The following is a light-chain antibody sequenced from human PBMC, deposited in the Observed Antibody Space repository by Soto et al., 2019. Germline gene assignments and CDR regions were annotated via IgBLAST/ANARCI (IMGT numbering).Light chain of an antibody. Sequence: QSVLTQPASVSGSPGQSITISCTGTSSDVGAYNFVSWYQHHPGKAPQLIIYDVNNRPSGVSDRFSGSKSGNTASLTISGLQAEDEADYYCSLYTTTATRLFGGGTKLTVL. CDR3: SLYTTTATRL. CDR2: DVN. J-gene: IGLJ2*01. CDR1: SSDVGAYNF. V-gene: IGLV2-14*03.